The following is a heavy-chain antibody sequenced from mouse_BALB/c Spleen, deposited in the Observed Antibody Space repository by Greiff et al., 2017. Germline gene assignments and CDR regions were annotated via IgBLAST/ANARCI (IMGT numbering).Heavy chain of an antibody. Sequence: VQLQQSGPELVKPGASVKISCKASGYAFSSSWMNWVKQRPGQGLEWIGRIYPGDGDTNYNGKFKGKATLTADKSSSTAYMQLSSLTSVDSAVYFCARPGYSWFAYWGQGTLVTVSA. CDR1: GYAFSSSW. V-gene: IGHV1-82*01. CDR3: ARPGYSWFAY. CDR2: IYPGDGDT. J-gene: IGHJ3*01. D-gene: IGHD2-3*01.